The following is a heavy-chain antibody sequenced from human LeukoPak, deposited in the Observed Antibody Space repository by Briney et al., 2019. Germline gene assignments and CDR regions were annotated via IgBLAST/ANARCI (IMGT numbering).Heavy chain of an antibody. CDR1: GFTFSSYA. CDR3: ARETFSSSWGDY. V-gene: IGHV3-30-3*01. D-gene: IGHD6-13*01. J-gene: IGHJ4*02. Sequence: GGSLRLSCAASGFTFSSYAMHWVRQAPGKGLEWVAVISYDGSNKYYADSVKGRFTISRDNSKNTLYLQMNSLRAEDTAVYYCARETFSSSWGDYWGQGTLVTVSS. CDR2: ISYDGSNK.